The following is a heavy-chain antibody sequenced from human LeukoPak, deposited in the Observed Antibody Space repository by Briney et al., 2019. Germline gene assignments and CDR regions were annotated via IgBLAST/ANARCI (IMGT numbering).Heavy chain of an antibody. CDR3: ARDAGYGGNSDY. Sequence: GGSLRLSCAASGFTFNMYWMTWVRQAPGKGLESVAYINKDGSDKYYVDSVKGRFTVSRDNAKNSLYLQMNSLRAEDTAVYYCARDAGYGGNSDYWGEGTLVTVSS. CDR1: GFTFNMYW. V-gene: IGHV3-7*01. J-gene: IGHJ4*02. D-gene: IGHD4-23*01. CDR2: INKDGSDK.